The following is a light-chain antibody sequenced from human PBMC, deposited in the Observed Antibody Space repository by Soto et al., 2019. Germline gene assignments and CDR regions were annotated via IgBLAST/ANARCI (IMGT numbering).Light chain of an antibody. J-gene: IGKJ5*01. CDR1: QSISSW. CDR3: QQYSIYPIT. Sequence: DIQMTQSPSTVSVSVGDRVTITCRASQSISSWLAWYQQKPGKAPKSLIYKASSLESGVPSRFSGSGSGTEFTLTISSLQPDDFATYYCQQYSIYPITFGQGTRLEIK. CDR2: KAS. V-gene: IGKV1-5*03.